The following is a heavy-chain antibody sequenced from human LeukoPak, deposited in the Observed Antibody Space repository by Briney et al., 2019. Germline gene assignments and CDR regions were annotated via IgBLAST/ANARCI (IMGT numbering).Heavy chain of an antibody. V-gene: IGHV3-23*01. CDR3: AKVSNSRALWGDYYYGMDV. D-gene: IGHD2/OR15-2a*01. Sequence: GGSLRLSCAASGFTFSSYAMSWVRQAPGKGLEWVSAISGSGGSTYYADSVKGRFTISRDNSKNTLYLQMNSLRAEDTAVYYCAKVSNSRALWGDYYYGMDVWGQGTTVTVSS. J-gene: IGHJ6*02. CDR1: GFTFSSYA. CDR2: ISGSGGST.